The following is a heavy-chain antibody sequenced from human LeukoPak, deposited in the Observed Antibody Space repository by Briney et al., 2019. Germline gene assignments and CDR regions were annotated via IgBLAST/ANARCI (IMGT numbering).Heavy chain of an antibody. Sequence: SETLSLTCAVYGGPFSDYYWSWIRQPPGKGLEWIGEINHSGSTNYNPSLKSRVTISVDTSKNQFSLKLSSVTAADTAVYYCARARITIFGVATYYMDVWGKGTTVTVSS. D-gene: IGHD3-3*01. V-gene: IGHV4-34*01. CDR3: ARARITIFGVATYYMDV. CDR2: INHSGST. J-gene: IGHJ6*03. CDR1: GGPFSDYY.